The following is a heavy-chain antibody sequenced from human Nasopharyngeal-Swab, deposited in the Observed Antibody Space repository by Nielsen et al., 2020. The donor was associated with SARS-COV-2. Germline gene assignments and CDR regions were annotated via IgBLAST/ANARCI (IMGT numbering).Heavy chain of an antibody. CDR3: ARWFPFRRGTGRPSFYYFGMDV. J-gene: IGHJ6*02. CDR1: GASISPNY. V-gene: IGHV4-59*01. D-gene: IGHD3/OR15-3a*01. Sequence: SETLSLTCTVSGASISPNYWSWIRQSPGKRLEWIGDIYYTGSADYSPSLRTRVTISVDRSTNRFSLELTSVTTADSAVYYCARWFPFRRGTGRPSFYYFGMDVWGQGTTVTVSS. CDR2: IYYTGSA.